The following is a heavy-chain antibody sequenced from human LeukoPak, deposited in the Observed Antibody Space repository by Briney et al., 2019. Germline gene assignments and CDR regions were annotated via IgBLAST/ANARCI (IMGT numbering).Heavy chain of an antibody. CDR1: GGSFSGYY. CDR3: ARARRGYSYGYGYNWFDP. V-gene: IGHV4-34*01. CDR2: INHSGST. J-gene: IGHJ5*02. Sequence: KASETLSLTCAVYGGSFSGYYWSWIRQPPGKGLEWIGEINHSGSTNYNPSLKSRVTISVDTSKNQFSLKLSSVTAADTAVYYCARARRGYSYGYGYNWFDPWGQGTLVTVSS. D-gene: IGHD5-18*01.